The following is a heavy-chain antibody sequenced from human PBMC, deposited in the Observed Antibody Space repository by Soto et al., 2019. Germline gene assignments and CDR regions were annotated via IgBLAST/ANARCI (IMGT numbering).Heavy chain of an antibody. CDR1: GFLLAYYA. CDR2: IRGKTFGETT. V-gene: IGHV3-49*03. D-gene: IGHD3-16*01. CDR3: TTAYDYLWGSQDSCFDY. Sequence: LILSGSDSGFLLAYYAVSWFRHVPVKGLEWLGFIRGKTFGETTKYAASVKGRFTISRDDSKAIAYLQMYSLMTEDTAVYYCTTAYDYLWGSQDSCFDYWGKGNLVTVS. J-gene: IGHJ4*02.